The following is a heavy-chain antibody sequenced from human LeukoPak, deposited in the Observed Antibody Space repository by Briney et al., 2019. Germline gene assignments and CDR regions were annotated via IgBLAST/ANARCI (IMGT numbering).Heavy chain of an antibody. CDR3: ARGGGIAAAGRLNDAFDI. J-gene: IGHJ3*02. Sequence: SETLSLTCAVYGGSFSGYYWSWIRQPPGKGLEWIGEINHSGSTNYNPSLKSRVTISVDTSKNQFSLKLSSVTAADTAVYYCARGGGIAAAGRLNDAFDIWGQGTMVTVFS. V-gene: IGHV4-34*01. D-gene: IGHD6-13*01. CDR1: GGSFSGYY. CDR2: INHSGST.